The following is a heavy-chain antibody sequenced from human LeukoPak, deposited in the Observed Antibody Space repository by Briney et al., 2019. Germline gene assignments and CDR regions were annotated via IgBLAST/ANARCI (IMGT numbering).Heavy chain of an antibody. CDR1: GFTFDDYA. Sequence: GGSLRLSCAASGFTFDDYAMHWGRQAPGKGLEWVSLISGDAGSTYYADSVKGRFTISRDNSKNSLYLQMNSLRTEDTALYYCAKDPTLYSSGWYYYYGMDVWGQGTTVTVSS. CDR2: ISGDAGST. CDR3: AKDPTLYSSGWYYYYGMDV. D-gene: IGHD6-19*01. V-gene: IGHV3-43*02. J-gene: IGHJ6*02.